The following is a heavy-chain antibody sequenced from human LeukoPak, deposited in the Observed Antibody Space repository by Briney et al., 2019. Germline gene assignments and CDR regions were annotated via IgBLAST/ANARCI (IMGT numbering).Heavy chain of an antibody. V-gene: IGHV1-46*03. J-gene: IGHJ3*02. D-gene: IGHD3-22*01. CDR1: GYTFTSYY. CDR2: INPSGGST. CDR3: ARRITMNRDAFDI. Sequence: ASVKVSCKASGYTFTSYYMHWVRQAPGQGLEWMGIINPSGGSTSYAQKFQGRVTMTRDTSTSTVFMELSSLRSEDTAVYYCARRITMNRDAFDIWGQGTMVTVSS.